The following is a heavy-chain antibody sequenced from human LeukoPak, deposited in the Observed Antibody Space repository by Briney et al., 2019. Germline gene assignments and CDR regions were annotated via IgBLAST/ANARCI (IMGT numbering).Heavy chain of an antibody. V-gene: IGHV4-59*08. D-gene: IGHD3-22*01. CDR2: IYYSGST. CDR3: ARHSGSGYYSYYYYYGMDV. J-gene: IGHJ6*02. CDR1: GGSISSYY. Sequence: PSETLSLTCTLSGGSISSYYWSWIRQPPGKGLEWIGYIYYSGSTNYNPSLKSRVTISVDTSKNQFSLKLSSVTAADTAVYYCARHSGSGYYSYYYYYGMDVWGQGTTVTVSS.